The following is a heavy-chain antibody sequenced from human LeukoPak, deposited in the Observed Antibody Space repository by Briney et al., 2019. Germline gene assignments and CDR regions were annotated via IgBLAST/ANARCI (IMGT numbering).Heavy chain of an antibody. V-gene: IGHV3-30*14. J-gene: IGHJ6*02. D-gene: IGHD3-3*01. CDR1: GFTFDAFA. Sequence: GGSLRLSCAAYGFTFDAFAMHWVRQAPGKGLEWVAVISFDGRNKYYADSMKGRITISRDNYKNMLYLQVSSLRPEDTATYYCARDIGAHKYDFLSGREPGSVPYYYYGMDVWGQGTTVTVSS. CDR3: ARDIGAHKYDFLSGREPGSVPYYYYGMDV. CDR2: ISFDGRNK.